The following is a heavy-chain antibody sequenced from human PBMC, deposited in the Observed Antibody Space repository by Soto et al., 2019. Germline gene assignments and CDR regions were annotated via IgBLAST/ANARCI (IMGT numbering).Heavy chain of an antibody. V-gene: IGHV2-70*04. Sequence: GSGPTLVNPTQTLTLTCTFSGFSLTTRGMSVTWIRQPPGKALEWLARMEWDDESFYSTSLRTRLTVSKDTSKNQVVLTMTNMDPVDTATYYCAGGYSGNYCFFDFWGHGTLVPVSS. CDR2: MEWDDES. D-gene: IGHD1-26*01. J-gene: IGHJ4*01. CDR1: GFSLTTRGMS. CDR3: AGGYSGNYCFFDF.